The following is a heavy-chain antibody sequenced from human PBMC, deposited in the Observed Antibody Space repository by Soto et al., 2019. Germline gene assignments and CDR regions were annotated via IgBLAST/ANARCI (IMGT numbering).Heavy chain of an antibody. D-gene: IGHD3-3*01. Sequence: VQLVQSGAEVKKPGATVKVSCKASGYTFTIYGISWVRQAPGQGLEWMGWISAYNDNTNYAQKLQGRVTMTTATCSSTAYMELSSLRSDDTGVYYCARAARICWSGFDDDYWGQGTLVTVSS. CDR1: GYTFTIYG. V-gene: IGHV1-18*04. J-gene: IGHJ4*02. CDR2: ISAYNDNT. CDR3: ARAARICWSGFDDDY.